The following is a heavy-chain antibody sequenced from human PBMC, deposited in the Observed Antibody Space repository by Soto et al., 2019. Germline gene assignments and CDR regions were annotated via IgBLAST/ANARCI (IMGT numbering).Heavy chain of an antibody. CDR2: IYYSGST. D-gene: IGHD6-19*01. CDR3: ARAGFNSGWYGLDY. CDR1: GGSISSYY. Sequence: SETLSLTCTVSGGSISSYYWSWIRQPPGKGLEWIGYIYYSGSTNYNPSLKSRVTISVDTSKNQFSLKLSSVTAADTAVYYCARAGFNSGWYGLDYSGQGTLVTVSS. J-gene: IGHJ4*02. V-gene: IGHV4-59*01.